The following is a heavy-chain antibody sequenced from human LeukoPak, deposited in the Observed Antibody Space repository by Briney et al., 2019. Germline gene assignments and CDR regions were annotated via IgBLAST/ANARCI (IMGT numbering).Heavy chain of an antibody. CDR2: IIPIFGTA. CDR1: GGTFSSYA. CDR3: ARGNIVVVPAHNYYYYYYMHV. J-gene: IGHJ6*03. D-gene: IGHD2-2*01. V-gene: IGHV1-69*05. Sequence: ASVKVSCKASGGTFSSYAISWVRQAPGQGLEWMGGIIPIFGTANYAQKFQGRVTITTDESTSTAYMELSSLRSEDTAVYYCARGNIVVVPAHNYYYYYYMHVWGKGTTVTVSS.